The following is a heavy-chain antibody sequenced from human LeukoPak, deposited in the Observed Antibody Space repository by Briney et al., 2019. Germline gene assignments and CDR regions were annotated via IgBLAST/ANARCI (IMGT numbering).Heavy chain of an antibody. CDR3: ARGEYGIAAAGNDY. CDR1: GFTFSSYS. J-gene: IGHJ4*02. V-gene: IGHV3-21*01. CDR2: ISSSSSYI. Sequence: GSLRLSCAASGFTFSSYSMNWVRQAPGKGLEWVSSISSSSSYIYYADSVKGRFTISRDNAKNSLYLQMNSLRAEDTAVYYCARGEYGIAAAGNDYWGQGTLVTVSS. D-gene: IGHD6-13*01.